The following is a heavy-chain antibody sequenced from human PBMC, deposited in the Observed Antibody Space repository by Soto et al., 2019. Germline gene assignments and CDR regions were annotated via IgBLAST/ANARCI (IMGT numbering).Heavy chain of an antibody. D-gene: IGHD1-1*01. CDR1: GFSLTSSPKG. V-gene: IGHV2-5*02. CDR3: AHRIRGSGWNEGYLDL. J-gene: IGHJ4*02. CDR2: IYWDDDK. Sequence: QITLKESGPTLVEPTEALALTCSFSGFSLTSSPKGVAWFRQPLGKALEWLVVIYWDDDKRYNPSLKNRITNTKDTSKNEVALAMTDMEAKDTATFFCAHRIRGSGWNEGYLDLWGQGILVPVS.